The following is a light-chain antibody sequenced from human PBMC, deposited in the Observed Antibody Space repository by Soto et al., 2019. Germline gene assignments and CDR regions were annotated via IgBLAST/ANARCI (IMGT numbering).Light chain of an antibody. Sequence: QLVLTQPPSASGSPGQSVTLSCTGTSSDVGGFNYVSWYQQHPGKAPKRMIYEVNKRPSGVPDRFSGSKSGNTASLTVSGLQAEDEADYYCSSYAGSNNFVVFGGGTKLTVL. J-gene: IGLJ2*01. V-gene: IGLV2-8*01. CDR3: SSYAGSNNFVV. CDR2: EVN. CDR1: SSDVGGFNY.